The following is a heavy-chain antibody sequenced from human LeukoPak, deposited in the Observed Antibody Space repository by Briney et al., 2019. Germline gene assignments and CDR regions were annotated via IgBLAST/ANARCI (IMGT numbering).Heavy chain of an antibody. V-gene: IGHV3-7*03. J-gene: IGHJ5*02. CDR3: ARDGPYSSSATHPP. Sequence: GGSLRLSCAASGFTFSGYWMHWVRQAPGKGLEWVANIKQDGSEKYYLGSVKGRFTISRDNAKSSLYLQMDSLRAEDTAVYYCARDGPYSSSATHPPWGQGTLVTVSS. CDR1: GFTFSGYW. CDR2: IKQDGSEK. D-gene: IGHD6-6*01.